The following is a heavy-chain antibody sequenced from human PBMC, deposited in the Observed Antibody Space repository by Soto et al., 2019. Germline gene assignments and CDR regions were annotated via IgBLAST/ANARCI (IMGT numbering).Heavy chain of an antibody. V-gene: IGHV3-23*01. D-gene: IGHD1-26*01. J-gene: IGHJ4*02. CDR1: GFTFTNYA. CDR3: AKRSGGATDY. Sequence: EVQLLESGGGLVQPGGSLRLSCAASGFTFTNYAMSWVRQAPGKGLEWVSAISGSGGSTYYADSVKGRFTISRDNSKNTLYLQMNRLKTEDTAVYYCAKRSGGATDYWGQGTLFTVSS. CDR2: ISGSGGST.